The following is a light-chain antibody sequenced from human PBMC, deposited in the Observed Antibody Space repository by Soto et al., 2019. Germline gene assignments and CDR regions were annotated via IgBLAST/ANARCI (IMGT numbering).Light chain of an antibody. CDR1: QDISNY. V-gene: IGKV1-33*01. CDR3: QQYDNPRVSFT. Sequence: DIQMTQSPSSLSASVGDRVTITCQASQDISNYLNWYQQKPGKAPKLLIYDASNLETGVPSRFSGSGSGTDFTFTISSLQPEDIATYYCQQYDNPRVSFTFGPGTKVDIK. CDR2: DAS. J-gene: IGKJ3*01.